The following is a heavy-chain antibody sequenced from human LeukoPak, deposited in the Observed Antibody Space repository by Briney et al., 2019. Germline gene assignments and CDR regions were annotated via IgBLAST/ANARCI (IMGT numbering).Heavy chain of an antibody. CDR2: IIKDGSVT. CDR3: ATDDYRGLGY. J-gene: IGHJ4*02. Sequence: GGSLRLSCVTSGITFSNYYMHWVRQVPGEGLVWVSHIIKDGSVTSYAASVKGRFTLSRNKTKNTVYLQLNNLRAEDTAVYYCATDDYRGLGYWGQGTLVTVSS. CDR1: GITFSNYY. V-gene: IGHV3-74*01. D-gene: IGHD3-16*01.